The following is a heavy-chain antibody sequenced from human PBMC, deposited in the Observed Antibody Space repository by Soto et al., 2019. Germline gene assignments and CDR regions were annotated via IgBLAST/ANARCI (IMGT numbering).Heavy chain of an antibody. CDR3: ARGITGTNLDWFDP. Sequence: LSLTCTVSGGSISSYYWSWIRQPAGKGLEWIGRIYISGSTNYNPSLKSRVTMSVDTSKNQFSLKLSSVTAADTAVYYCARGITGTNLDWFDPWGQGTLVTVSS. V-gene: IGHV4-4*07. J-gene: IGHJ5*02. CDR1: GGSISSYY. D-gene: IGHD1-7*01. CDR2: IYISGST.